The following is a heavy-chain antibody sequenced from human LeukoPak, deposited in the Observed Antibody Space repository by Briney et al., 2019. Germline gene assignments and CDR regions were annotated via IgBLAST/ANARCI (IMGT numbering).Heavy chain of an antibody. D-gene: IGHD4-23*01. V-gene: IGHV3-7*01. CDR1: GFTVSSNY. J-gene: IGHJ4*02. CDR3: ARVGYGGNSGTYFDY. CDR2: IKQDGSEK. Sequence: GGSLRLSCAASGFTVSSNYMSWVRQAPGKGLEWVANIKQDGSEKYYVDSVKGRFTISRDNAKNSLYLQMNSLRAEDTAVYYCARVGYGGNSGTYFDYWGQGTLVTVSS.